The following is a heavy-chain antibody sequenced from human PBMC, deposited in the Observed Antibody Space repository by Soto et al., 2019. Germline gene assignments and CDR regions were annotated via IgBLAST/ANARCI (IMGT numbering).Heavy chain of an antibody. Sequence: GGSLRLSCAASGFTFSSYWMHWVRQAPGKGLVWVSRINSDGSSTSYGDSVKGRFAISRDNAKNSLYLQMNNLGAEDTAIYYCARDTAAAGEFFDYWGQGTLVTVSS. V-gene: IGHV3-74*01. D-gene: IGHD6-13*01. CDR2: INSDGSST. CDR3: ARDTAAAGEFFDY. J-gene: IGHJ4*02. CDR1: GFTFSSYW.